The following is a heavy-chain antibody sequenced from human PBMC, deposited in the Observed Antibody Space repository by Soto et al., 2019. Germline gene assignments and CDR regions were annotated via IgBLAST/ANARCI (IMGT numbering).Heavy chain of an antibody. Sequence: QVHLVESGGGLVQPGRSLRLSCAASGFTVDSYALHWVRQAPGKGLEWVAVISYDGSNRYFADSVRGRFTISRDNSTNTLYLQMNSLRAEDTAVYYCARGMDSIRGHFDYWGQGTLVTVSS. CDR3: ARGMDSIRGHFDY. CDR1: GFTVDSYA. CDR2: ISYDGSNR. J-gene: IGHJ4*02. V-gene: IGHV3-30-3*01. D-gene: IGHD3-10*01.